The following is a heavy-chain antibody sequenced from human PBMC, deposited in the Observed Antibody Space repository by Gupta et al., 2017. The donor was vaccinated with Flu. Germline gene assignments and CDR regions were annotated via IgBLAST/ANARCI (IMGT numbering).Heavy chain of an antibody. J-gene: IGHJ3*02. CDR1: GFPFSNAW. V-gene: IGHV3-15*01. CDR3: TTSLIVVVMSAFDI. D-gene: IGHD3-22*01. Sequence: EVQLVESGGGLVKPGGSLRLSCAASGFPFSNAWMSWVRQAPGKGLEWVGRIKSKTEGGTTDYAAPVKGRFTISRDDSKNTLYLQMNSLKTEDTAVYYCTTSLIVVVMSAFDIWGQGTMVTVSS. CDR2: IKSKTEGGTT.